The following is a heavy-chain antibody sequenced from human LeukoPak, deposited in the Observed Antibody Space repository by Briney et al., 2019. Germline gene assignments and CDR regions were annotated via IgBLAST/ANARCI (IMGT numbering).Heavy chain of an antibody. CDR2: MNPNSGDT. J-gene: IGHJ5*02. CDR3: ARGRGWELLDGGWFDP. Sequence: ASVKVSCKASGYTFTSYDINWVRQATGQGFEWMGWMNPNSGDTGYAQKFQGRVTITRNTSIGTAYMELSSLRSEDTAVYYCARGRGWELLDGGWFDPWGQGTLVTVSS. D-gene: IGHD1-26*01. CDR1: GYTFTSYD. V-gene: IGHV1-8*03.